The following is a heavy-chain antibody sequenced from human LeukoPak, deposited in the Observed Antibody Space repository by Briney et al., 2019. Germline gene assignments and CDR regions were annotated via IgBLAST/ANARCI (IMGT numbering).Heavy chain of an antibody. J-gene: IGHJ4*02. CDR1: GFTFSSYA. CDR3: AREPDYGGNSDQKFDY. Sequence: GGSLRLSCAASGFTFSSYAMHWVRQAPGKGLEWVAVISYDGSNKYYADSVKGRFTISRDNAKNSLYLQMNSLRAEDTAVYYCAREPDYGGNSDQKFDYWGQGTLVTVSS. V-gene: IGHV3-30-3*01. CDR2: ISYDGSNK. D-gene: IGHD4-23*01.